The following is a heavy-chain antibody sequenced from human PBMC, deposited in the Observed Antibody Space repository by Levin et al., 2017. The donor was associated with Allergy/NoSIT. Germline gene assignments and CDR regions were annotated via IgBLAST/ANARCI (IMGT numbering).Heavy chain of an antibody. Sequence: RPGGSLRLSCAASGFTFSSYAMSWVRQAPGKGLEWVSAISGSGGSTYYADSVKGRFTISRDNSKNTLYLQMNSLRAEDTAVYYCAKDPRSMYYYDSSGWSPAYYFDYWGQGTLVTVSS. D-gene: IGHD3-22*01. CDR3: AKDPRSMYYYDSSGWSPAYYFDY. J-gene: IGHJ4*02. CDR2: ISGSGGST. CDR1: GFTFSSYA. V-gene: IGHV3-23*01.